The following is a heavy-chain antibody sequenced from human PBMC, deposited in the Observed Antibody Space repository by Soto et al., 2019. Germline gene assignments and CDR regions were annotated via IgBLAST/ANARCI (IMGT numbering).Heavy chain of an antibody. CDR3: ARGTTIFGVVISASNYGMDV. D-gene: IGHD3-3*01. CDR2: IIPIFGTA. J-gene: IGHJ6*02. CDR1: GGTFSSYA. Sequence: SVKVSCKASGGTFSSYAISWVRQAPGQGLEWMGGIIPIFGTANYAQKFQGRVTITADESTSTAYMELSSLRSEDTAVYYCARGTTIFGVVISASNYGMDVWGQGTTVTVSS. V-gene: IGHV1-69*13.